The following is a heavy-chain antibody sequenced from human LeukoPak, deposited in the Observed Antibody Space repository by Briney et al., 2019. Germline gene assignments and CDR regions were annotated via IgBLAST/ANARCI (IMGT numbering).Heavy chain of an antibody. J-gene: IGHJ3*02. Sequence: PSETLSLTCTVSGGSISSYYWSWIRQPPGKGLEWIGYIYYSGSTNYNPSLKSRVTISVDTSKNQFSLKLSSVTAADTAVYYCARPTGGSWRLERGAFDIWGQGTMVTVSS. CDR1: GGSISSYY. D-gene: IGHD1-1*01. CDR3: ARPTGGSWRLERGAFDI. V-gene: IGHV4-59*08. CDR2: IYYSGST.